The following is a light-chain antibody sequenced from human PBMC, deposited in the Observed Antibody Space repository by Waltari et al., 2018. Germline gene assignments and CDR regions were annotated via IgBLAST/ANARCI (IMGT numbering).Light chain of an antibody. CDR1: SSDVGTYNY. J-gene: IGLJ2*01. CDR2: EVS. CDR3: CSYAGSHVV. Sequence: QSALTQPRSVSGSPGQSVTISCTGTSSDVGTYNYVSWYRQNPGTAPKLIIFEVSERPSGIPDRFSGSKSGNTASLTISGLQADDEADYFCCSYAGSHVVFGGGTKVTVL. V-gene: IGLV2-11*01.